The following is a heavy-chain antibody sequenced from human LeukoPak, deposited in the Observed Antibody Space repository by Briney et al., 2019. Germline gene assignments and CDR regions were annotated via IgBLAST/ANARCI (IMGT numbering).Heavy chain of an antibody. CDR1: GGSISSYY. D-gene: IGHD1-26*01. J-gene: IGHJ4*02. CDR2: IYYSGST. V-gene: IGHV4-59*08. Sequence: PSETLSLTCTVSGGSISSYYWSWIRQPPGKGLEWIGYIYYSGSTNYNPSLKSQVTISVDTSKNQFSLKLSSVTAADTAVYYCASSARYSGDTNSYYSDYWGARKPVTVSS. CDR3: ASSARYSGDTNSYYSDY.